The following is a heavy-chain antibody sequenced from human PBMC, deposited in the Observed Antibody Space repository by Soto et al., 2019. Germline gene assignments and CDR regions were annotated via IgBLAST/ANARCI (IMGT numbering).Heavy chain of an antibody. J-gene: IGHJ6*01. CDR3: TTAPHRDSERVFV. CDR2: IKQDGTEK. Sequence: EVPLVESGGGLVQPGGSLRLSCAASGFTFSTYGMSWVRRTPGKGLEWVANIKQDGTEKYYVDSVRGRLTVSRDNAKSSLYLQMNSLRVEDTAVYYCTTAPHRDSERVFVW. D-gene: IGHD1-26*01. V-gene: IGHV3-7*01. CDR1: GFTFSTYG.